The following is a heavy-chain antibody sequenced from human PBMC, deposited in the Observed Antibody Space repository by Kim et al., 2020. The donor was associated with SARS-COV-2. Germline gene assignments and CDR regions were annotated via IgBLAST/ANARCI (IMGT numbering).Heavy chain of an antibody. V-gene: IGHV4-34*01. D-gene: IGHD1-1*01. Sequence: RVTISVDTSKNQFSLKLSSVTAADTAVYYCARGTHYPRPTSYYYYYGMDVWGQGTTVTVSS. J-gene: IGHJ6*02. CDR3: ARGTHYPRPTSYYYYYGMDV.